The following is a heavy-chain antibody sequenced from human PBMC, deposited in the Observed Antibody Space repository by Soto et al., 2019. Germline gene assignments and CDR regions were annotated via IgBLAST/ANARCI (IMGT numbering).Heavy chain of an antibody. J-gene: IGHJ5*02. Sequence: EVQLVESGGGLVKPGGSLRLSCTGSGFPFSAYNMNWVRQVPGKGPERISSITSKPGQIYYAESVKGRFTISRDNVNNSVSLAINRPGAKATSVSFCALDLFAGKKLVIPCFEPWGQGTLVTVSS. CDR3: ALDLFAGKKLVIPCFEP. CDR1: GFPFSAYN. V-gene: IGHV3-21*06. D-gene: IGHD3-9*01. CDR2: ITSKPGQI.